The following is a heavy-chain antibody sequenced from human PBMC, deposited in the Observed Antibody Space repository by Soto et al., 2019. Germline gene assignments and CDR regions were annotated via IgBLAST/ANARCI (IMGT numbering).Heavy chain of an antibody. J-gene: IGHJ6*02. CDR3: ATGLPSVIRGLSLSHYSYYFAWDV. CDR2: IIPMFGTA. V-gene: IGHV1-69*01. Sequence: QVQLVQSGAEVKKPGSSVKVSCKASGGTFSDYAINWVRQAPGQGLEGMGGIIPMFGTANYAQKFQGRITITADESSTTAYMELSTLRAEATAWYYCATGLPSVIRGLSLSHYSYYFAWDVWGQGTTVTVSS. D-gene: IGHD3-10*01. CDR1: GGTFSDYA.